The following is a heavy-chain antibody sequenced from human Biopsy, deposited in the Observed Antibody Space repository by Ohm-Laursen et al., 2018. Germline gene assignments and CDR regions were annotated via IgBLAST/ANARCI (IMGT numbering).Heavy chain of an antibody. CDR2: IMSLYNTT. CDR3: ARGLGGYDYWYFDL. D-gene: IGHD5-12*01. CDR1: GGMFNSYT. J-gene: IGHJ2*01. V-gene: IGHV1-69*06. Sequence: VSSVTVSCKASGGMFNSYTINWLRQAPGQGLQWMGGIMSLYNTTNYAQKFWDRITVTADKSTNTVYMTLSSLTSEDTAVYFCARGLGGYDYWYFDLWSRGTLVIVSS.